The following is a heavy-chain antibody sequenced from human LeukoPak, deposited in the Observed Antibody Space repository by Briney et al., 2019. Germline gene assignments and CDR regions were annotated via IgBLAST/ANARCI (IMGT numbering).Heavy chain of an antibody. CDR2: IYYSGST. CDR1: GGSISSSSYY. CDR3: ARHPIRSPFDP. V-gene: IGHV4-39*01. D-gene: IGHD2-2*02. Sequence: KPSETLSLTCTVSGGSISSSSYYWGWIRQPPGKGLEWIGSIYYSGSTYYNPSLKSRVTISVDTSKNQFSLKLSSVTAADMAVYYCARHPIRSPFDPWGQGTLVTVSS. J-gene: IGHJ5*02.